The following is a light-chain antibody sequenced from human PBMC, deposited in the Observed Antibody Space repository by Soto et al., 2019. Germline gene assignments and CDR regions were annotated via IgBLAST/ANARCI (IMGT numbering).Light chain of an antibody. CDR3: SSYTSSSTLENV. J-gene: IGLJ1*01. V-gene: IGLV2-14*01. CDR2: EVS. CDR1: SSDVGGYNY. Sequence: QSVLAQPASVSGSPGRSITIACTGTSSDVGGYNYVSWYQQHPGKAPKLMIYEVSNRPSGVSNRFSGSKSGNTASLTISGLQAEDEADYYCSSYTSSSTLENVFGTGTKVTVL.